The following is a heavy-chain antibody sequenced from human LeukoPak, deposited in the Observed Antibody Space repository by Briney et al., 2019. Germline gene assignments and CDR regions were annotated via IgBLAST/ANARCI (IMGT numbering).Heavy chain of an antibody. V-gene: IGHV3-73*01. J-gene: IGHJ4*02. CDR1: GYTFTGYY. CDR3: TSGISSSTNSDY. Sequence: ASVKVSCKASGYTFTGYYMHWVRQASGKGLEWVGRIRSKADSYATAYAPSVKGRFTISRDDSKNTASLQMNSLKTEDTAVYYCTSGISSSTNSDYWGQGTLVTVSS. CDR2: IRSKADSYAT. D-gene: IGHD6-13*01.